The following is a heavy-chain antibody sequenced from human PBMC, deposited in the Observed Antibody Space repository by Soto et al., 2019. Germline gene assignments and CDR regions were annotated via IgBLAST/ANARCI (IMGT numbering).Heavy chain of an antibody. CDR3: AKERRDVLGIYQFEY. CDR1: RFTFSNYA. D-gene: IGHD2-2*01. J-gene: IGHJ4*02. V-gene: IGHV3-23*01. Sequence: GSLRLSCXASRFTFSNYAMSWVRHTPLKGLEWVSGISDSGGSTHFADSVKGRFSISRDNSKNTVYLQLNSLRAEDTAVYYCAKERRDVLGIYQFEYWGQGTMVTVSS. CDR2: ISDSGGST.